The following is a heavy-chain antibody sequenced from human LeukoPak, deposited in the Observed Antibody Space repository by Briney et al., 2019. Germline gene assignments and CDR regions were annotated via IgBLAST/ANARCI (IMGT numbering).Heavy chain of an antibody. J-gene: IGHJ4*02. D-gene: IGHD3-9*01. CDR2: ISGSGGST. CDR3: AKVQDYDILTGYYIAGGKFDY. V-gene: IGHV3-23*01. Sequence: GGSLRLSCAASGLTFSTYAMSWVRQAPGKGLEWVSTISGSGGSTYYADSVKGRFTISRDNSKNTLYLQMNSLRAEDTAIYYCAKVQDYDILTGYYIAGGKFDYWGQGTLVTVSS. CDR1: GLTFSTYA.